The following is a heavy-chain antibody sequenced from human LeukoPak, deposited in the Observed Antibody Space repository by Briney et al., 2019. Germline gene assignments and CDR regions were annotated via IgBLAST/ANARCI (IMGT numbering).Heavy chain of an antibody. Sequence: GGSLRLSCAASGFTFSDYYMGWIRQAPGKGLEGVSYISSSGSTIYYADSVKGRFTISRDNAKNSLYLQMNSLRAEDTAVYYCARDAPILWFGESDYWGQGTLVTVSS. CDR2: ISSSGSTI. CDR1: GFTFSDYY. D-gene: IGHD3-10*01. CDR3: ARDAPILWFGESDY. V-gene: IGHV3-11*01. J-gene: IGHJ4*02.